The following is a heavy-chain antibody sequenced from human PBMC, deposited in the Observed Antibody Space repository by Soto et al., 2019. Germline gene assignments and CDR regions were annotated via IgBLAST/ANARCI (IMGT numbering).Heavy chain of an antibody. Sequence: QVQLVESGGGVVQPGRSLRLSCAASGFTFSSYAMHWVRQAPGKGLEWVAVISYDGSNKYYADSVKGRFTISRDNSKNTLYLQMNSLGAEDTAVYYCARDPAYYDILTGYYQKPHAFDIWGQGTMVTVSS. CDR2: ISYDGSNK. J-gene: IGHJ3*02. V-gene: IGHV3-30-3*01. D-gene: IGHD3-9*01. CDR1: GFTFSSYA. CDR3: ARDPAYYDILTGYYQKPHAFDI.